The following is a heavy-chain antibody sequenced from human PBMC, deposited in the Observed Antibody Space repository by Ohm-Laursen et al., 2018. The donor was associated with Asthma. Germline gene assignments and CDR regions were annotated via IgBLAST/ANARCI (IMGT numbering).Heavy chain of an antibody. Sequence: PSQTLSLTCTVSGGSISSADYCLNWIRRHPGKGLEWIGYVYYSGLTYSNPSLRSRVSISVDTSKNQFSLNLTPVTAADTAVYCCARGTFYYESTGYYFFDHWGQGALVTVSS. D-gene: IGHD3-22*01. J-gene: IGHJ4*02. V-gene: IGHV4-31*03. CDR3: ARGTFYYESTGYYFFDH. CDR1: GGSISSADYC. CDR2: VYYSGLT.